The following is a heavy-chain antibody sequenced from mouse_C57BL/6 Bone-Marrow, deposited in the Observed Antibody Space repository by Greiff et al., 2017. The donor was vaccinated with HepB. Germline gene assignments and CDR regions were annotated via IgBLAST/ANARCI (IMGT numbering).Heavy chain of an antibody. CDR3: ARTTVVARLYWYFDV. CDR1: GFNIKDYY. Sequence: EVMLVESGAELVKPGASVKLSCTASGFNIKDYYMHWVKQRTEQGLEWIGRIDPEDGETKYAPKFQGKATITADTSSNTAYLQLSSLTSEDTAVYYCARTTVVARLYWYFDVWGTGTTVTVSS. D-gene: IGHD1-1*01. J-gene: IGHJ1*03. V-gene: IGHV14-2*01. CDR2: IDPEDGET.